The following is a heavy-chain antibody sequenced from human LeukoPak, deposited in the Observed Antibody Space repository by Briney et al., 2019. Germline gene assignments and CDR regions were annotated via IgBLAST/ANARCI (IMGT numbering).Heavy chain of an antibody. J-gene: IGHJ6*03. CDR1: GFTFSSYE. V-gene: IGHV3-48*03. CDR2: ISSSGSTI. D-gene: IGHD5-18*01. CDR3: ARKGYPYYYYYMDV. Sequence: PGGSLRLSCAASGFTFSSYEMNLVRQAPGKGLEWVSYISSSGSTIYYADSVKCRFTISRDNAKNSLYLQMNSLRAEHTAVYYRARKGYPYYYYYMDVWAKGTTVTISS.